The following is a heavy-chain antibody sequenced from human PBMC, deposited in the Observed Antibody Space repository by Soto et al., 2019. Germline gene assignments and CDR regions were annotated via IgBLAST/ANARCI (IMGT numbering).Heavy chain of an antibody. D-gene: IGHD2-15*01. J-gene: IGHJ4*02. CDR2: ISYDGSNK. CDR3: ARDGGYCSGGSCYDYFDY. V-gene: IGHV3-30*03. CDR1: GFTFSSYG. Sequence: QVQLVESGGGVVQPGRSLRLSCAASGFTFSSYGMHWVRQAPGKGLEWVAVISYDGSNKYYADSVKGRFTISRDNSKNTLYLQMNSLRAEDTAVYYCARDGGYCSGGSCYDYFDYWGQGTLVTVSS.